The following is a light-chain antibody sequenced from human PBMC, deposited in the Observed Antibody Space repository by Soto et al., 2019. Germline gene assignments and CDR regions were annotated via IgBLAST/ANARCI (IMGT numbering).Light chain of an antibody. J-gene: IGKJ1*01. Sequence: EIVLTQSPATLSLSPGERATLSCRASQSVSSYLAWYQQKPGQAPRLLIHGATTRATGIPARFSGSGSGTEFTLTISSLQSEDFAVYYCQQYGNSPRTFGQGTKV. V-gene: IGKV3-15*01. CDR2: GAT. CDR1: QSVSSY. CDR3: QQYGNSPRT.